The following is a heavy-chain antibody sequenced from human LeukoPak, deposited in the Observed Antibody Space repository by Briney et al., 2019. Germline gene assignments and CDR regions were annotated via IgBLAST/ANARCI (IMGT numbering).Heavy chain of an antibody. CDR1: GGSISPYY. Sequence: SETLSLTCTVSGGSISPYYWSWIRQPPGKGLEWIGSIYYSGSTYYNPSLKSRVTISVDTSKNQFSLKLSSVTAADTAVYYCARDLGYGYNYWGQGTLVTVSS. J-gene: IGHJ4*02. CDR2: IYYSGST. V-gene: IGHV4-59*12. CDR3: ARDLGYGYNY. D-gene: IGHD5-18*01.